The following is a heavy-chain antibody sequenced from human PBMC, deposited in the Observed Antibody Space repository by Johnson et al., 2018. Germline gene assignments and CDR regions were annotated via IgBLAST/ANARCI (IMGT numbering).Heavy chain of an antibody. V-gene: IGHV4-59*01. CDR3: AREGGRDGDEGHGYMDV. CDR2: VYDSGIT. J-gene: IGHJ6*03. Sequence: QVQLQESGPGLVKPSETLSLTCTVSGGSISGYYWSWIRQSPGTPPEWLGYVYDSGITHYKPPLRSRLTLVVDPSKRQFSLKLTSVTAADTAVYYGAREGGRDGDEGHGYMDVWGKGTTVTVSS. D-gene: IGHD4-17*01. CDR1: GGSISGYY.